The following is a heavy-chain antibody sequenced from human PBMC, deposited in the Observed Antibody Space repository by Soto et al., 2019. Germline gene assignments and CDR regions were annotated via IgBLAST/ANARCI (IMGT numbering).Heavy chain of an antibody. CDR3: ARVAGP. Sequence: PSETLSLTCAVSGGSISSGGYSWNWIRQPPGKGLEWIGYIYHSGSTFYSPSLKSRVTISVDGSKNQFSLKLSSVTAADTAVYYCARVAGPWGQGTLVTVSS. J-gene: IGHJ5*02. V-gene: IGHV4-30-2*01. CDR2: IYHSGST. D-gene: IGHD2-15*01. CDR1: GGSISSGGYS.